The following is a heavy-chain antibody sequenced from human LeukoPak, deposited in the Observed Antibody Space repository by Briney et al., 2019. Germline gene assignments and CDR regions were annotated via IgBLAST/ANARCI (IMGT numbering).Heavy chain of an antibody. CDR3: ARATKIVVVSNFDY. Sequence: GGSLRLSCAASGFTFSSYSMNWVRQAPGKGLEWVPYISSSSSTIYYADSVKGRFTISRDNAKNSLYLQMNSLRAEDTAVYYCARATKIVVVSNFDYWGQGTLVTVSS. J-gene: IGHJ4*02. V-gene: IGHV3-48*01. D-gene: IGHD3-22*01. CDR1: GFTFSSYS. CDR2: ISSSSSTI.